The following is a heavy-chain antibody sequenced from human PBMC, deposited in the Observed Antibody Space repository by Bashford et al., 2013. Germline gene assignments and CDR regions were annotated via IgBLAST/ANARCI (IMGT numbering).Heavy chain of an antibody. D-gene: IGHD5-18*01. CDR2: ISGSGGST. J-gene: IGHJ4*02. CDR3: ANPGLGGYSYGSTY. Sequence: PGKGASEWVSAISGSGGSTYYADSVKGRFTISRDNSKNTLYLQMNSLRAEDTAVYYCANPGLGGYSYGSTYWGQGTLVTVSS. V-gene: IGHV3-23*01.